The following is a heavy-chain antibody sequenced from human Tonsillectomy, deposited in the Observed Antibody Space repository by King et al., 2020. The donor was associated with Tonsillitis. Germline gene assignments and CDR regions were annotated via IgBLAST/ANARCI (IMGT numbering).Heavy chain of an antibody. J-gene: IGHJ2*01. CDR2: ISYDGSNK. Sequence: VQLVESGGGVVQPGRSLRLSCAASGFTFSSYDMHWVRQAPGTGLEWVAVISYDGSNKYYADSVKGRFTISRDNSKNTLYLQMNSLRAEDTAVYYCAKVSVTGTSREYFDLWGRGTLVTVSS. V-gene: IGHV3-30*18. CDR1: GFTFSSYD. CDR3: AKVSVTGTSREYFDL. D-gene: IGHD6-19*01.